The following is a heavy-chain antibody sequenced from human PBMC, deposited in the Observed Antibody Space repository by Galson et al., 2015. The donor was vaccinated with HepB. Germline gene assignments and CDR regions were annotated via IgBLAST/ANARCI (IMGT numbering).Heavy chain of an antibody. Sequence: SLRLSCAASGFTFSSYWMSWVRQAPGKGLEWVANIKQDGSEKYYVDSVKGRFTISRDNAKNSLYLQMNSLRAEDTAVYYCARGGTNYYDSSGYDYWGQGTLVTVSS. V-gene: IGHV3-7*01. CDR3: ARGGTNYYDSSGYDY. CDR1: GFTFSSYW. CDR2: IKQDGSEK. D-gene: IGHD3-22*01. J-gene: IGHJ4*02.